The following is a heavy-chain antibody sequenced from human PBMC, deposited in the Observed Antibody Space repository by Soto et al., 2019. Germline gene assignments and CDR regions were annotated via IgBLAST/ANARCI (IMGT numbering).Heavy chain of an antibody. J-gene: IGHJ6*02. V-gene: IGHV1-69*13. CDR2: IIPIFGTA. CDR1: GGTFSSYA. Sequence: VASVKVSCKASGGTFSSYAISWVRQAPGQGLEWMGGIIPIFGTANYAQKFQGRVTITADESTSTAYMELSSLRSEDTAVYYCARDLAAVYYYYGMDVWGQGTTVTVSS. D-gene: IGHD6-25*01. CDR3: ARDLAAVYYYYGMDV.